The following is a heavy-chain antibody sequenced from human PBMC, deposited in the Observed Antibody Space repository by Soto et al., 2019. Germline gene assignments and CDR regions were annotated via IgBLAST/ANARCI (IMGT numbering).Heavy chain of an antibody. CDR1: GFTFSSDG. V-gene: IGHV3-30*18. D-gene: IGHD5-18*01. J-gene: IGHJ6*03. Sequence: GGSLRLPCAASGFTFSSDGMHWVRQAPGKGLEWVAVISYDGSNKYYADSVKGRFTISRDNSKNTLYLQMNSLRAEDTAVYYCAKDDLDVDTAMVYYYYYYMDVWGKGTTVTVSS. CDR3: AKDDLDVDTAMVYYYYYYMDV. CDR2: ISYDGSNK.